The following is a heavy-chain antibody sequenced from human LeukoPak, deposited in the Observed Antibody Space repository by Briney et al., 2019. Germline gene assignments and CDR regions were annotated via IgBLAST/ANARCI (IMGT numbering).Heavy chain of an antibody. V-gene: IGHV3-48*01. CDR2: ISSSSSTM. J-gene: IGHJ4*02. CDR3: ARDTEWLFLDY. Sequence: GGSLRLSCAASGFTFSVYSMNWVRQAPGKGLEWVSYISSSSSTMSYADSVKGRFTISRDNAKNSLYLQMNSLRAEDTAVYYCARDTEWLFLDYWGQGTLVTVSS. CDR1: GFTFSVYS. D-gene: IGHD3-3*01.